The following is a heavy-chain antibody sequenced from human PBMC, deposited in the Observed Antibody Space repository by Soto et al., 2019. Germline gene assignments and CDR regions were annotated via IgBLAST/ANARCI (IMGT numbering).Heavy chain of an antibody. CDR2: IYYSGST. CDR3: AREPLT. Sequence: QVQLQESGPGLVKPSQTLSLTCTVSGGSISSGGYYWNWIRQHPGKGLEWIGYIYYSGSTYYNPALKRRVTISGDTAKNQFAPKLSSGTAADTAVDYCAREPLTWGQGTLVTVSS. J-gene: IGHJ4*02. CDR1: GGSISSGGYY. V-gene: IGHV4-31*03.